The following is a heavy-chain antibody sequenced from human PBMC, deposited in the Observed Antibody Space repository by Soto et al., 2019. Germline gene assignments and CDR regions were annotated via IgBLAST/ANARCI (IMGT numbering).Heavy chain of an antibody. CDR2: IYQSVST. D-gene: IGHD3-22*01. CDR3: ARDPIFYYASSGYGGSYFDY. CDR1: GASVTSDDYY. Sequence: PSETLSLTCAVSGASVTSDDYYWSWILQPPGKGLEWIVYIYQSVSTYYNPSLKSRVSISIDTSQNQFSLKLTSLTAADTAVYYCARDPIFYYASSGYGGSYFDYWGQGSRVTVSS. V-gene: IGHV4-30-4*01. J-gene: IGHJ4*02.